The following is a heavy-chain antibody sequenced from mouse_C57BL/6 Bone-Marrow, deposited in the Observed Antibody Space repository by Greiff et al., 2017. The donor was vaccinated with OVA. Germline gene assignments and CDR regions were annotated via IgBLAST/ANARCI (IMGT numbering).Heavy chain of an antibody. D-gene: IGHD2-5*01. CDR1: GYTFTSYW. J-gene: IGHJ3*01. V-gene: IGHV1-61*01. CDR2: IYPSDSET. Sequence: QVQLQQPGAELVRPGSSVTLSCKASGYTFTSYWMDWVKQRPGQGLEWIGNIYPSDSETNYNQKFKGKATLTVDTSSSTASMQLSSLTSECSAVYNCAIYYYSNHWGQGTLVTVSA. CDR3: AIYYYSNH.